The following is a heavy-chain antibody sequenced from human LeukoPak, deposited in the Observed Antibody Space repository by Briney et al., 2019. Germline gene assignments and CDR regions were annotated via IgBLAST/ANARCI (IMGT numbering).Heavy chain of an antibody. J-gene: IGHJ4*02. D-gene: IGHD5-24*01. CDR1: GNYW. CDR2: INSDGSWT. Sequence: GGSLRLSCAASGNYWMHWVRQAPGKGLVWVSHINSDGSWTSYADSVKGRFTISKDNAKNTVYLQMNSLRAEDTAVYYCAKDCDGYNPDYRGQGTLVSVSS. CDR3: AKDCDGYNPDY. V-gene: IGHV3-74*01.